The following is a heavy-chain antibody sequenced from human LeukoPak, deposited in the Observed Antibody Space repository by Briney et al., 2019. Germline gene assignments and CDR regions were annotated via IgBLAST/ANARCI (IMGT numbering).Heavy chain of an antibody. Sequence: SETLSLTCTVSGVSISDYYWSWIRQAPGKGLDWIAYINYNRSTNYNPSLKSRVTISVDTSKNLFSLRLSSVTAADTAVYYCAAGQQLGRGRNYFDYWGQGTLVTVSS. V-gene: IGHV4-59*01. CDR2: INYNRST. D-gene: IGHD6-13*01. CDR3: AAGQQLGRGRNYFDY. CDR1: GVSISDYY. J-gene: IGHJ4*02.